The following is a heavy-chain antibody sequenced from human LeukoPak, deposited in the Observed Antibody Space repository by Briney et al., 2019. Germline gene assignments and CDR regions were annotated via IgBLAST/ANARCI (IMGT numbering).Heavy chain of an antibody. Sequence: SETLSLTCTVSSGSISSYYWSWIRQPPGKGLEWIGYIYYSGSTNYNPSLKSRVTISVDTSKNQFSLKLSSVTAADTAVYYCARQGRYDYGDYVLDYWGQGTLVTVSS. CDR1: SGSISSYY. J-gene: IGHJ4*02. CDR3: ARQGRYDYGDYVLDY. V-gene: IGHV4-59*08. D-gene: IGHD4-17*01. CDR2: IYYSGST.